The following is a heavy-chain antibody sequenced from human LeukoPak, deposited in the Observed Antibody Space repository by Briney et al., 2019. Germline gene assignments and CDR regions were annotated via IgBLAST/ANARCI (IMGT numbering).Heavy chain of an antibody. J-gene: IGHJ4*02. CDR3: ARDNDWAFDY. D-gene: IGHD3-9*01. Sequence: LSLTCAVYGGSFSGYYWSWIRQPPGKGLEWVSYINHNGETIYYPDFVKGRFTISRDNAKNSLYLQMNSLRDEDTAVYYCARDNDWAFDYWGQGTLVTVSS. CDR1: GGSFSGYY. CDR2: INHNGETI. V-gene: IGHV3-11*04.